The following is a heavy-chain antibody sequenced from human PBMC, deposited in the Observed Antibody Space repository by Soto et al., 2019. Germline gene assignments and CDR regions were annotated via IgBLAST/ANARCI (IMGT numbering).Heavy chain of an antibody. CDR3: ARSIAVAGQEGDAFDI. CDR2: INPSGGST. Sequence: EASVKVSCKASGYTFTSYYMHWVRQAPGQGLEWMGIINPSGGSTSYAQKFQGRVTMTRDTSTSTVYMELSSLRSEDTAVYYCARSIAVAGQEGDAFDIWGQGTMVTVSS. V-gene: IGHV1-46*01. J-gene: IGHJ3*02. CDR1: GYTFTSYY. D-gene: IGHD6-19*01.